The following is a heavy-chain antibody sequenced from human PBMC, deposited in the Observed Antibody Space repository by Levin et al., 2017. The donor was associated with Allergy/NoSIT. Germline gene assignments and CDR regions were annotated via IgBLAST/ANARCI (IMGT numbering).Heavy chain of an antibody. J-gene: IGHJ6*02. CDR2: IIPIFGTA. Sequence: ASVKVSCKASGGTFSSYAISWVRQAPGQGLEWMGGIIPIFGTANYAQKFQGRVTITADESTSTAYMELSSLRSEDTAVYYCARDLDWAMGDYYGMDVWGQGTTVTVSS. V-gene: IGHV1-69*13. CDR1: GGTFSSYA. CDR3: ARDLDWAMGDYYGMDV. D-gene: IGHD5-18*01.